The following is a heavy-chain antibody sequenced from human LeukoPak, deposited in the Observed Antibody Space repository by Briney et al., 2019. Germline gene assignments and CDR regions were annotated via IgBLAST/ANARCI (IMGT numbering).Heavy chain of an antibody. D-gene: IGHD5-18*01. CDR1: GGSFSGYY. CDR2: INHSGST. J-gene: IGHJ3*02. Sequence: SETLSLTCAVYGGSFSGYYWSWIRQPPGKGLEWIGEINHSGSTNYNPSLKSRVTISVDTSKNQFSLKLSSVTAAGTAVYYCAREQGLRRLFKIQLWPNDAFDIWGQGTMVTVSS. CDR3: AREQGLRRLFKIQLWPNDAFDI. V-gene: IGHV4-34*01.